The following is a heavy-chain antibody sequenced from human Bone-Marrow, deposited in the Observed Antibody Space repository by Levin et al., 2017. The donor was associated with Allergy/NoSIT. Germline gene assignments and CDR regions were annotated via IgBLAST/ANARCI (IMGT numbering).Heavy chain of an antibody. CDR1: GFTVSSNY. D-gene: IGHD1-26*01. CDR3: AREGSYYGY. V-gene: IGHV3-53*01. Sequence: PGASVKVSCAASGFTVSSNYMSWVHQAPGKGLEWVSVIYSGGSTYYADSVKGRFTISRDNSKNTLYLQMNSLRAEDTAVYYCAREGSYYGYWGQGTLVTVSS. J-gene: IGHJ4*02. CDR2: IYSGGST.